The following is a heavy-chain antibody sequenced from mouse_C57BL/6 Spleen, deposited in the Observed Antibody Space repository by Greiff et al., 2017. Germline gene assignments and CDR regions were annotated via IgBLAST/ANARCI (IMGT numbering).Heavy chain of an antibody. D-gene: IGHD4-1*01. CDR3: ARGETGTSDFDY. Sequence: EVKLMESGPELVKPGASVKIPCKASGYTFTDYNMDWVKQSHGKSLEWIGDINPNNGGTIYNQKFKGKATLTVDKSSSTAYMELRSLTSEDTAVYYCARGETGTSDFDYWGQGTTLTVSS. CDR2: INPNNGGT. CDR1: GYTFTDYN. J-gene: IGHJ2*01. V-gene: IGHV1-18*01.